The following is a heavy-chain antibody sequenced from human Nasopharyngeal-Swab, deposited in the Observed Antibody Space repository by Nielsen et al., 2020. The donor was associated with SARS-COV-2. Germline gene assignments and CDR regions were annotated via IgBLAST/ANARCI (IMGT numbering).Heavy chain of an antibody. V-gene: IGHV1-69*06. CDR2: IIPMFGTT. CDR3: ARGDTDYYYYGLDV. J-gene: IGHJ6*02. D-gene: IGHD5-18*01. Sequence: SVKVSCKASGGTFSSYAISWVRQAPGQGLEWMGGIIPMFGTTNYAQNFQGRVTITADKSTSTAYMGLSRLKSEDTAVYYCARGDTDYYYYGLDVWGQGTTVTVSS. CDR1: GGTFSSYA.